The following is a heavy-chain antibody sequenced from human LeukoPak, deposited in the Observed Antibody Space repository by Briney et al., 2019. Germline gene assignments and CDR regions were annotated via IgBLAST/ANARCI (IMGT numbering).Heavy chain of an antibody. V-gene: IGHV6-1*01. J-gene: IGHJ2*01. CDR1: GDSVSSNSAA. D-gene: IGHD5-12*01. CDR3: ARMVGSGYDYSDFYWYFDL. Sequence: SQTRSLTCAISGDSVSSNSAAWNWIRQSPSRGLEWLGKTYYRSNWYNDYAVSVKSRITINPDTSKNQFSLQLNSVTPEDTAVYYCARMVGSGYDYSDFYWYFDLWGRGTLVTVSS. CDR2: TYYRSNWYN.